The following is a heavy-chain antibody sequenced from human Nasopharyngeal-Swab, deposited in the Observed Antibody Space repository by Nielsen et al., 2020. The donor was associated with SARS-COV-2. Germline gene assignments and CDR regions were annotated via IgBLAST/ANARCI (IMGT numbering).Heavy chain of an antibody. Sequence: GGSLRLSCAASGFTFSSYWMSWVRQAPGKGLEWVANIKQDGSEKYYVDSVKGRFTISRDNAENSLYLQMNSLRAEDTAVYYCAREAPIGYCSSTSCYTGNAFDIWGQGTMVTVSS. J-gene: IGHJ3*02. D-gene: IGHD2-2*02. CDR2: IKQDGSEK. CDR1: GFTFSSYW. CDR3: AREAPIGYCSSTSCYTGNAFDI. V-gene: IGHV3-7*01.